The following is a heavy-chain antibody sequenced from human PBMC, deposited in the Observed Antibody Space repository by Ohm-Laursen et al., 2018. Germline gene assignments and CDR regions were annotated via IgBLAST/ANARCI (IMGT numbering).Heavy chain of an antibody. CDR2: ISSSSSYI. CDR1: GFTFSSYS. V-gene: IGHV3-21*01. J-gene: IGHJ6*02. Sequence: SLRLSCAASGFTFSSYSMNWVRQAPGKGLEWVSSISSSSSYIYYADSVKGRFTISRDNAKNSLYLQMNSLRAEDTAVYYCARDKFHYYYGMDVWGQGTTVTVS. CDR3: ARDKFHYYYGMDV.